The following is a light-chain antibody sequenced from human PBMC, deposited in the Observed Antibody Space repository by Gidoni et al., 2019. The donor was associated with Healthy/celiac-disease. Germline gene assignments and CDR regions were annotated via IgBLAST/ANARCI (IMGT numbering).Light chain of an antibody. J-gene: IGKJ4*01. V-gene: IGKV1-39*01. CDR2: AAS. CDR1: QSISSY. CDR3: QHSYSTPLT. Sequence: DIQMTQSPSALSASVGDRVTITCRASQSISSYLNWYQQPPGTAPKLLIYAASSLQSGVPSRFSGSGSGTDFPLIISRLPPEDSATYYWQHSYSTPLTFXGXTKVEIK.